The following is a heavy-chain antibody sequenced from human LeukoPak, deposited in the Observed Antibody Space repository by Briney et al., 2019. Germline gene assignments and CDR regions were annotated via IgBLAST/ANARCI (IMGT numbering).Heavy chain of an antibody. J-gene: IGHJ4*02. Sequence: GGSLRLSCAASGYTFSNAWMSWVRQAPGKGLEWVGRTKSKTDGGTTDYTAPVKGRFTISRDDSKNTLYLQMNSLKTEDTAVYYCVTHYSDSTRYYFLWEYWGQGTLRTVSS. D-gene: IGHD3-22*01. V-gene: IGHV3-15*01. CDR3: VTHYSDSTRYYFLWEY. CDR1: GYTFSNAW. CDR2: TKSKTDGGTT.